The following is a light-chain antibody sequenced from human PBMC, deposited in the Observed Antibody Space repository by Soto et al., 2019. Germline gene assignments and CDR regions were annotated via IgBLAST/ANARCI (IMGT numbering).Light chain of an antibody. CDR1: SSNIGAGYD. Sequence: QSVLTQPPSVSGAPGQRVTISCTGSSSNIGAGYDLHWYQQLPGTAPKLLIYGSTYRPTGVPDRFSGTKSGTSASLDITGLQAEDEADYYCQSYDSSLSGYVFGTGTKLTVL. CDR3: QSYDSSLSGYV. CDR2: GST. J-gene: IGLJ1*01. V-gene: IGLV1-40*01.